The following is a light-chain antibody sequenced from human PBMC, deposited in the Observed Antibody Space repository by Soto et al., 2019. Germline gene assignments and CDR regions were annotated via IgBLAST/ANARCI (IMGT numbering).Light chain of an antibody. V-gene: IGKV3-20*01. CDR3: QQCAYSPRT. CDR2: DAS. Sequence: EIVLTQSPDTLSLSPGERATISCRASQSIAKNYLAWYQQKPGQAPRLLIYDASSRATGIPDRFTGSGSGADFAVTISRLEPEDFAVYYCQQCAYSPRTFGQGTKVEVK. J-gene: IGKJ1*01. CDR1: QSIAKNY.